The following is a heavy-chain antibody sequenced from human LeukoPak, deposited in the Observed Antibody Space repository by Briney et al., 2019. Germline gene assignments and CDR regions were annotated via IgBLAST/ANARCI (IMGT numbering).Heavy chain of an antibody. V-gene: IGHV1-2*02. D-gene: IGHD3-3*01. CDR1: GYTFTGYY. CDR2: INPNSGGT. J-gene: IGHJ5*02. Sequence: GASVKVSCKASGYTFTGYYMHWVRQAPGQGLEWMGWINPNSGGTNYAQKFQGRVTMTRDTSISTAYMELSRLRSDDTAVYYCARGATIFGVGNWFDPWGQGTLVTVSS. CDR3: ARGATIFGVGNWFDP.